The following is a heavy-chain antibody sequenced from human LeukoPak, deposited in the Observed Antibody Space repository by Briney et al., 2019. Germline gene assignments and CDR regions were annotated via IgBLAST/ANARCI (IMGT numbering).Heavy chain of an antibody. V-gene: IGHV4-39*01. J-gene: IGHJ6*03. CDR3: ARLDGNYYGTGTSRRTYYYMDV. CDR2: IYYSGST. Sequence: PSETLSLTCTVSGGSISSSSYYWGWIRQPPGKGLEWIGSIYYSGSTYYNPSLKSRVTISVDTSKNQFSLKLSSVTAADTAVYYCARLDGNYYGTGTSRRTYYYMDVWGKGTTVTVSS. D-gene: IGHD3-10*01. CDR1: GGSISSSSYY.